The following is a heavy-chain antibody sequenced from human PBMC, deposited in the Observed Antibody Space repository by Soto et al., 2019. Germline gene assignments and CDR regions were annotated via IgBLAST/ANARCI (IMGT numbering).Heavy chain of an antibody. CDR2: ISGSGSAT. V-gene: IGHV3-23*01. CDR1: RFPFNSCA. D-gene: IGHD2-21*02. J-gene: IGHJ3*02. CDR3: AKDLEACDPRAFDI. Sequence: EVQLLESGGGLVQPGGSLRLSCAASRFPFNSCAMSWVRQTPGKGLEWVSAISGSGSATYYSGSVKSRFTISRDNSKDTLYLQMNSLRVEDSAIYHCAKDLEACDPRAFDIWCQGTMVTVSS.